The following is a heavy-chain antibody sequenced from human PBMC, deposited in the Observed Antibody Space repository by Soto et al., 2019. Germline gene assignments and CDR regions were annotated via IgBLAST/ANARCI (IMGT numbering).Heavy chain of an antibody. J-gene: IGHJ6*02. Sequence: PGGSLRLSCAASGFTFSSYAMSWVRQAPGKGLEWVSAISGSGGSTYYADSVKGRFTISRDNSKNTLYLQMNSLRAEDTAVYYCAKEPAAGELLLFYGMDVWGQGTTVTVSS. D-gene: IGHD3-10*01. V-gene: IGHV3-23*01. CDR1: GFTFSSYA. CDR3: AKEPAAGELLLFYGMDV. CDR2: ISGSGGST.